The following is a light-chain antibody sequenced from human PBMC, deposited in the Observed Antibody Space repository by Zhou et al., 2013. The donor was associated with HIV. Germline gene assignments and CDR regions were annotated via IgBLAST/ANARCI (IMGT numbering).Light chain of an antibody. Sequence: DIQMTQSPSSLSASVGDRVTITCRASQSISNYVNWYQQKPGKAPKLLISAASSLQSGVPLRFSGSGSGTDFTLTISSLQPEDFATYYCQQSYSIPRTFGQGPRWNTN. J-gene: IGKJ1*01. CDR1: QSISNY. CDR3: QQSYSIPRT. V-gene: IGKV1-39*01. CDR2: AAS.